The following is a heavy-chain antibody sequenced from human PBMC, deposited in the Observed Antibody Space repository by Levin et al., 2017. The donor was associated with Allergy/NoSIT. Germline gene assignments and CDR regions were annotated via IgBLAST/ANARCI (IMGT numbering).Heavy chain of an antibody. J-gene: IGHJ3*02. V-gene: IGHV3-23*01. CDR2: INGNGDTA. CDR1: GFTFSSYA. CDR3: AKDQYFDCVLGGFDR. Sequence: QPGGSLRLSCAGSGFTFSSYAMTWVRQAPGKGLEWVSSINGNGDTAYHADSVKGRFTISRDNAKNTLYLQMNSLRAEDTAVYYCAKDQYFDCVLGGFDRWGQGTMVTVSS. D-gene: IGHD3-9*01.